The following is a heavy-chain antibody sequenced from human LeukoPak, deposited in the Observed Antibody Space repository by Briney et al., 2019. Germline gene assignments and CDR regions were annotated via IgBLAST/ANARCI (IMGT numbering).Heavy chain of an antibody. CDR1: GYTFTGYY. Sequence: ASVKVSCKASGYTFTGYYMHWVRQAPGQGLEWMGWINPNSGGTNYAQKFQGRVTMTRDTSISTAYMELSRLRSDDTAVYYCARTIFGVVIMSYAFDIWGQGTMVTVSS. CDR3: ARTIFGVVIMSYAFDI. V-gene: IGHV1-2*02. CDR2: INPNSGGT. J-gene: IGHJ3*02. D-gene: IGHD3-3*01.